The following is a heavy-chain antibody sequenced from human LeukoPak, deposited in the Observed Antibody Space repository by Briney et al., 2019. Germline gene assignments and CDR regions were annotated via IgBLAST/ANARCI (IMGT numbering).Heavy chain of an antibody. CDR2: ISSSSSTI. Sequence: PGGSLRLSCAASGFTFNFYSMNWVRQAPGKGLEWVSYISSSSSTIYYADSVKGRFTISRDNAENSLYLQMNSLRAEDTAVYYCAKPLAVSGSYYNRPFDYWGQGTLVTVSS. D-gene: IGHD3-10*01. CDR1: GFTFNFYS. CDR3: AKPLAVSGSYYNRPFDY. V-gene: IGHV3-48*01. J-gene: IGHJ4*02.